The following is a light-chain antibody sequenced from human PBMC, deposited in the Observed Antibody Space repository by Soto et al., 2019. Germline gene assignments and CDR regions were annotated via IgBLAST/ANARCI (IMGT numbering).Light chain of an antibody. Sequence: QSVLTQSPSASASLGASVKLTCTLSSGHSSYAIAWHQQQPEKGPRYLMKLNSDGSHSKGDGIPDRFSGSSSGAERYLTISSLQXXXEADYYCQTWGTGILVFGGGTKLTV. CDR1: SGHSSYA. CDR3: QTWGTGILV. J-gene: IGLJ2*01. CDR2: LNSDGSH. V-gene: IGLV4-69*01.